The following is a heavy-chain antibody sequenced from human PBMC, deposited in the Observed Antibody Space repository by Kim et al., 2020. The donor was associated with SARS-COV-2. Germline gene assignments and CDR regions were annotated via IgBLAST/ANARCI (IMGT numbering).Heavy chain of an antibody. CDR2: INHSGST. CDR1: GGSFSGYY. D-gene: IGHD6-13*01. V-gene: IGHV4-34*01. J-gene: IGHJ6*02. CDR3: ARVRSSRFIIFYYYGMDV. Sequence: SETLSLTCAVYGGSFSGYYWSWIRQPPGKGLEWMGEINHSGSTNYNPSLKRRVHISVDTSKNQFSLKLSSVTAAGTAVYYCARVRSSRFIIFYYYGMDVWRQETRVTVSS.